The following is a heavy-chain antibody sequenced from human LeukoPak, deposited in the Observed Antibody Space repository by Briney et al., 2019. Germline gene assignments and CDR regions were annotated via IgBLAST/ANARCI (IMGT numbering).Heavy chain of an antibody. CDR3: AREHDYGEGAAIDY. Sequence: KASETLSLTCTVSGGSISSYYWSWIRQPPGKGLEWIGYIYYSGSTNYNPSLKSRVTISVDTSKNQFSLKLSSVTAADTAVYYCAREHDYGEGAAIDYWGQGTLVTVSS. CDR1: GGSISSYY. D-gene: IGHD4-17*01. CDR2: IYYSGST. V-gene: IGHV4-59*01. J-gene: IGHJ4*02.